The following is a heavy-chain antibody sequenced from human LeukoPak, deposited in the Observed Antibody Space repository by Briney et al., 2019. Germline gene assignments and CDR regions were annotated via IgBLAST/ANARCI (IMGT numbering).Heavy chain of an antibody. CDR1: GGSISSYY. CDR3: ARERGSGRGYYGMDV. CDR2: IYYSGST. V-gene: IGHV4-59*01. J-gene: IGHJ6*02. Sequence: PSETLSLTCTVSGGSISSYYWSWIRQPPGKGLEWIGYIYYSGSTNYNPSLKSRVTISVDTSKNQFSLKLSSVTAADTAVYYCARERGSGRGYYGMDVWGQGTTVTVSS. D-gene: IGHD3-10*01.